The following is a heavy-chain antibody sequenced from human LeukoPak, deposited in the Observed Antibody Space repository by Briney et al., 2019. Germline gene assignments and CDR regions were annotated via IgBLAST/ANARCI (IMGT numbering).Heavy chain of an antibody. CDR2: IYYSGGT. D-gene: IGHD6-19*01. V-gene: IGHV4-59*01. J-gene: IGHJ4*02. CDR3: AAESERWLVRS. Sequence: SETLSLTCTVSGGSISSYYWSWIRQPPGRGLEWIGYIYYSGGTNYNPSLESRVTISVDTSRNQFSLRLSSVTAADTAVYYCAAESERWLVRSWGQGTLVTVSS. CDR1: GGSISSYY.